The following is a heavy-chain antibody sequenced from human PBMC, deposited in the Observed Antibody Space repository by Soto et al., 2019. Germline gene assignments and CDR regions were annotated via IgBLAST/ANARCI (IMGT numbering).Heavy chain of an antibody. V-gene: IGHV3-74*01. CDR3: GRGYCSGGTCSPWYGMDV. J-gene: IGHJ6*02. CDR2: INSDGSNT. CDR1: GFTFTNYW. D-gene: IGHD2-15*01. Sequence: PGGSLRLSCAASGFTFTNYWMHWVRQAPGKGLVWVSRINSDGSNTSYADSVKGRFTISRDNAKNTLYLQMTRLRAEDMAVYYCGRGYCSGGTCSPWYGMDVWGQGTTATVSS.